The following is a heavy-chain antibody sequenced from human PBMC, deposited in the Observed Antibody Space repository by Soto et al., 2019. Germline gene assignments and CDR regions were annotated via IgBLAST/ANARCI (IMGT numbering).Heavy chain of an antibody. V-gene: IGHV1-8*01. J-gene: IGHJ4*02. D-gene: IGHD2-15*01. CDR1: VYTFTNYD. Sequence: QVQLVQSGAEVKKPGASVKVSCKASVYTFTNYDINWVRQAPGQGLEWMGWMDPKSGNTDYAQKFQGRVTITRNTSISTAYLEVSSLSSEDTAVYFCARGRGWRDYWGQGTLVTVSS. CDR2: MDPKSGNT. CDR3: ARGRGWRDY.